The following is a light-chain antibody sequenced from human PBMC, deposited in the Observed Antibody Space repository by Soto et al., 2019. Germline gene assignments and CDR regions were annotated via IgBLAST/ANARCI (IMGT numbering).Light chain of an antibody. CDR1: SGHSSYI. CDR2: LEGSGSY. Sequence: QSVLTQSSSASASLGSSVKLTCTLSSGHSSYIIAWHQQQPGKAPRYLMKLEGSGSYNKGSGVPDRFSGSSSGADPYLTISNLQFEDEADYYCETWASNTRVFGGGTKLTVL. J-gene: IGLJ3*02. V-gene: IGLV4-60*02. CDR3: ETWASNTRV.